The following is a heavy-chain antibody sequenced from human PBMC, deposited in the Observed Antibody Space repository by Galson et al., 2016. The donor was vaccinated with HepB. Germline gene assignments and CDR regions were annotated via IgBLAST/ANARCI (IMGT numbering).Heavy chain of an antibody. CDR2: ISYDGSHK. CDR1: EFTFSSYG. Sequence: SLRLSCAASEFTFSSYGMHWVRQAPGKGLEWVAVISYDGSHKYNADSVKGRFTISRDNSKNTLYLQMNSLRAEDTAVYYCAKDAGYCSSTSCPRGYYYYYYMDVWGKGTTVTVSS. D-gene: IGHD2-2*01. J-gene: IGHJ6*03. CDR3: AKDAGYCSSTSCPRGYYYYYYMDV. V-gene: IGHV3-30*18.